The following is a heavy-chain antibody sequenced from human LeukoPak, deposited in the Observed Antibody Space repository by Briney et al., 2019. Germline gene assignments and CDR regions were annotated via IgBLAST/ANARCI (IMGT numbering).Heavy chain of an antibody. V-gene: IGHV3-48*01. CDR3: ARDPYWSGNHYFDY. D-gene: IGHD3-3*01. CDR2: ISSSSSTI. Sequence: GGSLRLSCAASGLTFGSYSMSWVRQAPGRGLEWVSYISSSSSTIYYADSVKGRFTISRDNAKNLLYLQMNSLRAEDTAVYYCARDPYWSGNHYFDYWGQGTLVTVSS. CDR1: GLTFGSYS. J-gene: IGHJ4*02.